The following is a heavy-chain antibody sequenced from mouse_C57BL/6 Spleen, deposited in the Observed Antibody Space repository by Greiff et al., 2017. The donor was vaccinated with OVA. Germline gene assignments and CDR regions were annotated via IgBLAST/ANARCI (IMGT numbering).Heavy chain of an antibody. Sequence: QVQLQHSGAELVRPGASVTLSCKASGYTFTDYEMHWVKQTPVHGLEWIGAIDPETGGTAYNQKFKGKAILTADKSSSTAYMELRSLTSEDSAVYYCTRDYYGSSWYFDVWGTGTTVTVSS. CDR3: TRDYYGSSWYFDV. D-gene: IGHD1-1*01. CDR1: GYTFTDYE. V-gene: IGHV1-15*01. CDR2: IDPETGGT. J-gene: IGHJ1*03.